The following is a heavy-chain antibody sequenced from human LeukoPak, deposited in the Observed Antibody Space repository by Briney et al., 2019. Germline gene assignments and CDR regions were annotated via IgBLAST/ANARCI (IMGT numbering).Heavy chain of an antibody. CDR2: IYTSGST. CDR1: GGSISSGSYY. Sequence: SQTLSLTCTVSGGSISSGSYYWSWIRQPAGKGLEWIGRIYTSGSTNYNPSLKSRATISVDTSKNQFSLKLSSVTAADTAVYYCARGSGLWRGDAFDIWGQGTMVTVSS. V-gene: IGHV4-61*02. J-gene: IGHJ3*02. CDR3: ARGSGLWRGDAFDI. D-gene: IGHD3-16*01.